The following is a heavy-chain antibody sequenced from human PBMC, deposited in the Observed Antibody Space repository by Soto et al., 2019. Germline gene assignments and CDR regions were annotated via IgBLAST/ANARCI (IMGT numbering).Heavy chain of an antibody. CDR3: ARDESCSGGRCYGTKNYFDF. CDR1: GFTFSSYS. CDR2: ISSSGYTI. Sequence: QTGGSLRLSCAASGFTFSSYSMNWVRQAPGKGLEWVSYISSSGYTIYYADSVKGRFTISRDNAKNSQYLQMNSLRDEDTAVYYCARDESCSGGRCYGTKNYFDFWGQGTQVTVSS. J-gene: IGHJ4*02. D-gene: IGHD2-15*01. V-gene: IGHV3-48*02.